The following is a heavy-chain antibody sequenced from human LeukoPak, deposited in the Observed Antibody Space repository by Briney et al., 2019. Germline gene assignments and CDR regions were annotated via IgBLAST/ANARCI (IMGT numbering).Heavy chain of an antibody. CDR1: GGSISSYY. CDR2: IYTSGST. Sequence: SETLSLTCTVSGGSISSYYWSWIRQPAGKGLEWIGRIYTSGSTNYNPSLESRVTMPVDTSKNQFSLKLSSVTAADTAVYYCARDGESPPDSSFDYWGQGTLVTVSS. V-gene: IGHV4-4*07. D-gene: IGHD3-10*01. J-gene: IGHJ4*02. CDR3: ARDGESPPDSSFDY.